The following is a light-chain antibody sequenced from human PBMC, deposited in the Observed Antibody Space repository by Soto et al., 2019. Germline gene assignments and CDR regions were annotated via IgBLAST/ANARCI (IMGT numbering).Light chain of an antibody. CDR2: GAS. CDR1: QSVSSH. CDR3: QQYSNWPS. J-gene: IGKJ1*01. V-gene: IGKV3-15*01. Sequence: EIVMTQSPDTLSVSPGDRAILSCRASQSVSSHVAWYQQRPGQAPRLLIYGASTRATGTPGRISGSGSGTEFTLTICSLQSEDSAIYYCQQYSNWPSFGQGTKV.